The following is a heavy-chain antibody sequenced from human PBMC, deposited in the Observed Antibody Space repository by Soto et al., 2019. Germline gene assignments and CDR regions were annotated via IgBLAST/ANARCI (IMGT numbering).Heavy chain of an antibody. Sequence: QVQLVESGGGVVQPGTSLRLSCVGSGFTCRSYVIHWVRQAPGKGLEWVALTSYDGSNNFYGDSVKGRFTISRHNSRNTVELQVDSLTFEDTALYYCARWGTTGGLDVWGQGTLVSVSS. CDR2: TSYDGSNN. J-gene: IGHJ4*02. D-gene: IGHD3-16*01. CDR3: ARWGTTGGLDV. CDR1: GFTCRSYV. V-gene: IGHV3-33*05.